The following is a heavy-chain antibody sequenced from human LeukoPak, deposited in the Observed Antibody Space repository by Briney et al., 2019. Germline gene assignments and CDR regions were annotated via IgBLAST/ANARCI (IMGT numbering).Heavy chain of an antibody. Sequence: SETLSLTCTVSGGSISSYYWSWIRQPPGKGLEWIGYIYYSGSTNYNPSLKSRVTISVDTSKNQFSLKLSSVTAADTAVYYCARELLWFGERPWVRGFDPWGQGTLVTVSS. D-gene: IGHD3-10*01. CDR2: IYYSGST. J-gene: IGHJ5*02. V-gene: IGHV4-59*01. CDR1: GGSISSYY. CDR3: ARELLWFGERPWVRGFDP.